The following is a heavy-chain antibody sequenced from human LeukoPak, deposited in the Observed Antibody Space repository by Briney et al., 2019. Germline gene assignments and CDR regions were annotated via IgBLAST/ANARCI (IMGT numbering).Heavy chain of an antibody. V-gene: IGHV1-69*05. CDR2: IIPIFGTA. CDR1: GGTFSSYA. J-gene: IGHJ5*02. Sequence: ASVKVSCKASGGTFSSYAISWVRQAPGQGLEWMGGIIPIFGTANYAQKLQGRVTMTTDTSTSTAYMDLRSLRSDDTALYYCATSITMVRGVIISGDWFDPWGQGTLVTVSS. D-gene: IGHD3-10*01. CDR3: ATSITMVRGVIISGDWFDP.